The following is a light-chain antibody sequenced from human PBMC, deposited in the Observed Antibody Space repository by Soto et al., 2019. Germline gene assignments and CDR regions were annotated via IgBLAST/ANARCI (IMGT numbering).Light chain of an antibody. V-gene: IGKV1-5*03. Sequence: DIQVTQSPSTLSASVGDSVTISCRASQIISNWLAWYQQKPGKAPKLLIYKASTLESGVPSRFSGSGSGTDFTLTISSLQPDDFATYYCQPYNTFLLTFGPGPGWISN. CDR2: KAS. J-gene: IGKJ3*01. CDR3: QPYNTFLLT. CDR1: QIISNW.